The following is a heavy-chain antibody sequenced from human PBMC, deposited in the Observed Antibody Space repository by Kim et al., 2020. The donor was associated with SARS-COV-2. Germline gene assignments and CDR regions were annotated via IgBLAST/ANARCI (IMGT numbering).Heavy chain of an antibody. J-gene: IGHJ6*02. V-gene: IGHV4-34*01. D-gene: IGHD3-10*01. CDR1: DESFSGHY. CDR2: INHSGNT. Sequence: SETLSLTCVVYDESFSGHYWHWIRQTPGKGLQWYGEINHSGNTNYNPPLKSPLTISVDTSKYQVSLNLTSVTAADTALYYRARRGQQLKRGSLDVWGQGTTVTFSS. CDR3: ARRGQQLKRGSLDV.